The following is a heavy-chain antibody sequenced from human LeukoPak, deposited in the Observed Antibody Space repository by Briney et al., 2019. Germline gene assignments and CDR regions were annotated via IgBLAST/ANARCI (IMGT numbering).Heavy chain of an antibody. J-gene: IGHJ5*02. CDR2: VGSSSTFI. CDR1: GFTFSSYS. D-gene: IGHD2-15*01. CDR3: ARDAAFCSGGSCYLNWFDP. V-gene: IGHV3-21*04. Sequence: GGSLRLSCAASGFTFSSYSMNWVRQAPGKGLEWVSFVGSSSTFIYYADSVKGRFTISRDNAKSSLYLQMNSLRAEDTAVYYCARDAAFCSGGSCYLNWFDPWGQGTLVTVSS.